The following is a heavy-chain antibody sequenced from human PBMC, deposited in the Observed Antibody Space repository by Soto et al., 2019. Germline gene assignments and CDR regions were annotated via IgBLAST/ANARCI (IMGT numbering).Heavy chain of an antibody. V-gene: IGHV4-4*07. CDR3: VRDGTKNLRDWFVP. CDR2: IYATGSS. CDR1: GASLSCYY. Sequence: SETLSLTCSVSGASLSCYYWSWIRKPPGQGQERIGRIYATGSSDYNPSLKSRITISVDMSKRQYSLTLGSVTAADTAMYYCVRDGTKNLRDWFVPVGQGILDTVSS. D-gene: IGHD1-1*01. J-gene: IGHJ5*02.